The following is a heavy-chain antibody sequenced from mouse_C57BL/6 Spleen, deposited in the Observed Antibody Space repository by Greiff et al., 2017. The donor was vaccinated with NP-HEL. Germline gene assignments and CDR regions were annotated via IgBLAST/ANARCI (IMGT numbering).Heavy chain of an antibody. V-gene: IGHV1-26*01. D-gene: IGHD1-1*01. CDR2: INPNNGGT. CDR1: GYTFTDYY. Sequence: VQLQQSGPELVKPGASVKISCKASGYTFTDYYMNWVKQSHGKSLEWIGDINPNNGGTSYNQKFKGKATLTVDKSSSTAYMELRSLTSEDSAVYYCARGDHLLPGFAYWGQGTLVTVSA. CDR3: ARGDHLLPGFAY. J-gene: IGHJ3*01.